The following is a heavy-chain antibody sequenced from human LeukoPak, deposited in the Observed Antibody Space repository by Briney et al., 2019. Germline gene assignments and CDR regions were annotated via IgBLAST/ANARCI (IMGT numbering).Heavy chain of an antibody. CDR2: INPKSGGT. Sequence: GASVKVSCKASGYTFIDYYIHWVRQAPGQGLEWMGWINPKSGGTTYAQKFKGWVTMTRDTSINTAYMDLSRLRSDDTAVYYCARGIVVASYYSYYGMDVWGQGTTVTVSS. CDR1: GYTFIDYY. CDR3: ARGIVVASYYSYYGMDV. J-gene: IGHJ6*02. D-gene: IGHD1-26*01. V-gene: IGHV1-2*04.